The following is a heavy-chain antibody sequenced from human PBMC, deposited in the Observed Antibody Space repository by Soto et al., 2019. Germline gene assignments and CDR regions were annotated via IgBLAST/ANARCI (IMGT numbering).Heavy chain of an antibody. CDR1: GFTFSSYA. Sequence: GSLRLACSASGFTFSSYAMSWVRQAPGKGLEWVSAISGSGGSTYYADSVKGRFTISRDNSKNTLYLQMNSLRAEDTAVYYCEKEKAFTMVRGVISYWGQGTLVTVYS. D-gene: IGHD3-10*01. J-gene: IGHJ4*02. CDR3: EKEKAFTMVRGVISY. CDR2: ISGSGGST. V-gene: IGHV3-23*01.